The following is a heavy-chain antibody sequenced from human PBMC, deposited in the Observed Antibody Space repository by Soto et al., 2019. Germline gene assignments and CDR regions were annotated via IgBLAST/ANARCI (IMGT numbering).Heavy chain of an antibody. D-gene: IGHD1-20*01. V-gene: IGHV4-31*03. CDR1: GGSISSGGYY. Sequence: SETLSLTCTVSGGSISSGGYYWSWIRQHPGKGLEWIGYIYYSGSTYYNPSLKSRVTISVDTSKNQFSLKLSSVTAADTAVYYCARYSTGGIQEDYFDYWGQGTLVTVSS. J-gene: IGHJ4*02. CDR3: ARYSTGGIQEDYFDY. CDR2: IYYSGST.